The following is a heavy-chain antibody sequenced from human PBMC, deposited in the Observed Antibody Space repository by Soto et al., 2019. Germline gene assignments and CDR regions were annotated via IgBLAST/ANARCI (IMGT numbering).Heavy chain of an antibody. D-gene: IGHD2-15*01. CDR2: IWYDEINK. CDR3: ASDMGYCSGVTCYPSGMDV. V-gene: IGHV3-33*01. Sequence: HPGGSLRLSCAASGFTFSNYGMHWVRQAPGKGLEWVAVIWYDEINKYYADSVKGRFTISRDNSKNTLYLQMNSLRAEDTAAYYFASDMGYCSGVTCYPSGMDVWGEGTTVTVSS. CDR1: GFTFSNYG. J-gene: IGHJ6*04.